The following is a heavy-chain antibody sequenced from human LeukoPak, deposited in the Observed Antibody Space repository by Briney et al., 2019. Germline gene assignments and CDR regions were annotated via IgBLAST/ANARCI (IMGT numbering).Heavy chain of an antibody. CDR3: VRDVHNWNDDY. CDR2: INPNSGDT. V-gene: IGHV1-2*02. CDR1: GYTFTGYN. D-gene: IGHD1-1*01. Sequence: ASVKVSCKASGYTFTGYNMHWVRQAPGQGLEWMGWINPNSGDTKYPQKFQGRVTLTRDTSISTAYMDLSRLRSDDTAVYYCVRDVHNWNDDYWGQGTLVTVSS. J-gene: IGHJ4*02.